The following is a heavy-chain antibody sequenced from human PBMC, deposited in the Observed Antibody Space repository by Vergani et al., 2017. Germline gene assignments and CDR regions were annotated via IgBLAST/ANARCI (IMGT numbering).Heavy chain of an antibody. CDR3: AGFIVSGSGSRRTYYFDD. CDR2: IIPILGIA. CDR1: GGTFSSYA. Sequence: QVQLVQSGAEVKKPGSSVKVSCKASGGTFSSYAISWVRQAPGQGLEWMGRIIPILGIANYAQKFQGRVTITADKSTSTAYMELSSLRSEDTAVYYWAGFIVSGSGSRRTYYFDDWGQGTLVTVSS. V-gene: IGHV1-69*04. J-gene: IGHJ4*02. D-gene: IGHD3-10*01.